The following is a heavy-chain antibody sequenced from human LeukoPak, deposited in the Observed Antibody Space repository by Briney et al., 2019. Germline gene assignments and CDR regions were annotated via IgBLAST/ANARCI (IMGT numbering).Heavy chain of an antibody. V-gene: IGHV3-23*01. J-gene: IGHJ4*02. CDR2: ISGSGGST. Sequence: GTSLRLSCAASGFTFSSYAMSWVRQAPGKGLEWVSAISGSGGSTYYADSVKGRFTISRDNSKNTLYLQMNSLRAEDTAVYYCAKSSMIVVVMYYFDYWGQGTLVTVSS. D-gene: IGHD3-22*01. CDR1: GFTFSSYA. CDR3: AKSSMIVVVMYYFDY.